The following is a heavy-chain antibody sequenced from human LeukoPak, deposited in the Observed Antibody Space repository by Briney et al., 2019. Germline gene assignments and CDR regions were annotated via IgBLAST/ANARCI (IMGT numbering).Heavy chain of an antibody. V-gene: IGHV3-23*01. CDR2: ISGSGGST. J-gene: IGHJ6*03. Sequence: GGSLRLSCAASGFTFSSYAMSWVRQAPGKGLEWVSAISGSGGSTYYADSVKGRFTISRDNSKNTLYLQMNSLRPEDTAVYYCAKGNGFCSVTSCSYYYYMDVWGKGTTVTVSS. CDR1: GFTFSSYA. CDR3: AKGNGFCSVTSCSYYYYMDV. D-gene: IGHD2-2*01.